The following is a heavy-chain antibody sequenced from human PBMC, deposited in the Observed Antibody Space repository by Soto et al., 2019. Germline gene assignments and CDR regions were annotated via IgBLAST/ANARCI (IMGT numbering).Heavy chain of an antibody. V-gene: IGHV4-30-2*01. Sequence: SETLSLTCAVSGGSISSGGYSWSWIRQPPGKGLEWIGYIYHSGSTYYNPSLKSRVNISVDRSKNQFSLKLNSVTAADTAVYYCASGGYDYYGSGSYSLYFDYWGQGTLVTVSS. CDR3: ASGGYDYYGSGSYSLYFDY. CDR2: IYHSGST. D-gene: IGHD3-10*01. J-gene: IGHJ4*02. CDR1: GGSISSGGYS.